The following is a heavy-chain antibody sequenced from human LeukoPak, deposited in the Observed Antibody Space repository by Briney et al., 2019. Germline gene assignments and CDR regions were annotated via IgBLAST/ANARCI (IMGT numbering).Heavy chain of an antibody. CDR3: ARDGQGVVVTALYYFDY. D-gene: IGHD2-21*02. J-gene: IGHJ4*02. V-gene: IGHV3-33*01. CDR1: GFTFSSYG. CDR2: IWYDGSNK. Sequence: GGSLRLSCAASGFTFSSYGMHWVRQAPGKGLEWVAVIWYDGSNKYYADSVKGRFTISRDNSKNTLYLQMNSLRAEDTAVYYCARDGQGVVVTALYYFDYWGQGTLVTVSS.